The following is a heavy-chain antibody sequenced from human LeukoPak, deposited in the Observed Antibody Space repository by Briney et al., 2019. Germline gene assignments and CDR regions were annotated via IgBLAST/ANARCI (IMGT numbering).Heavy chain of an antibody. CDR3: ARGRAYGGNPYFDY. CDR2: IYTSGST. D-gene: IGHD4-23*01. V-gene: IGHV4-4*07. Sequence: SETLSLTRTVSGGSISSYYWSWIRQPAGKGLEWIGRIYTSGSTNYNPSLKSRVTMSVDTSKNQFSLKLNSVTAADTAVYYCARGRAYGGNPYFDYWGQGTLVTVSS. J-gene: IGHJ4*02. CDR1: GGSISSYY.